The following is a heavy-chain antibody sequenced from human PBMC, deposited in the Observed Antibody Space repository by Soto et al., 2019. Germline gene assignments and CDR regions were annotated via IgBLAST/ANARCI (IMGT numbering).Heavy chain of an antibody. Sequence: EVQLVESGGGLVQPGRSLRLSCAASGFTFDDYAMHWVRQAPGKGLEWVSGISWNSGSIGYADSVKGRFTISRDNAKTSLYLQMNSLRAEETAVYYCAKDTTHFVAVPGVGAFDLWGQGTMVTVSS. CDR3: AKDTTHFVAVPGVGAFDL. J-gene: IGHJ3*01. CDR1: GFTFDDYA. CDR2: ISWNSGSI. D-gene: IGHD6-19*01. V-gene: IGHV3-9*01.